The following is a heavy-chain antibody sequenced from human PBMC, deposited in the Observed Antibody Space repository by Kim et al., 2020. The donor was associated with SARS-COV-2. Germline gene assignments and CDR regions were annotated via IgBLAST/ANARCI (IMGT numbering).Heavy chain of an antibody. CDR3: ARDLMTGDLSFDY. V-gene: IGHV3-33*01. CDR2: IWFDGSNK. CDR1: GFIFSDSG. Sequence: GGSLRLSCAASGFIFSDSGMHWVRQSPGKGLEWVAVIWFDGSNKWYADSVKGRFTISRDNSKNMVYLQMNSLRVEDTAVYYCARDLMTGDLSFDYWGQGTLVTVSS. J-gene: IGHJ4*02. D-gene: IGHD3-10*01.